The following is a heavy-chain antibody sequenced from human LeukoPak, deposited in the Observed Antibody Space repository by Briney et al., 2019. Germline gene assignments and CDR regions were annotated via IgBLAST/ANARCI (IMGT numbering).Heavy chain of an antibody. Sequence: SETLSLTCTVSGGSFSSCSYYWSWIRQPPGKGLEWIGYIYYSGSTNYNPSLKSRVTISVDTSKNQFSLKLSSVTAADTAVYYCARVGGGGRYDYYDYWGQGTQVTVSS. D-gene: IGHD3-16*01. J-gene: IGHJ4*02. V-gene: IGHV4-61*01. CDR3: ARVGGGGRYDYYDY. CDR1: GGSFSSCSYY. CDR2: IYYSGST.